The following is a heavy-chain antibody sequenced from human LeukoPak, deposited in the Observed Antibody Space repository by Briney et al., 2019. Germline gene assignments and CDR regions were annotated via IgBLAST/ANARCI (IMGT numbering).Heavy chain of an antibody. D-gene: IGHD5-12*01. Sequence: GGSLRLSCAASEFTFSSYWMSWVRQAPGKGLEWVANIKQDGSEKYYVDSVKGRFTISRDNAKNSLYLQMNSLRAEDTAVYYCARDGTGMGGYAFDYWGQGTLVTVSS. CDR1: EFTFSSYW. J-gene: IGHJ4*02. CDR3: ARDGTGMGGYAFDY. V-gene: IGHV3-7*03. CDR2: IKQDGSEK.